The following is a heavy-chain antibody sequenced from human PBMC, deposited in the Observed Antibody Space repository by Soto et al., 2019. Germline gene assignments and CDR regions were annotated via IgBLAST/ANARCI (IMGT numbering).Heavy chain of an antibody. CDR2: IKYSGTT. D-gene: IGHD2-8*01. CDR3: ARQDIVLMVYANDY. V-gene: IGHV4-39*01. Sequence: SETLSLTCTVSGGSISSSRCHWGWIRQPPGKGLEWIASIKYSGTTFYNPSLKSRVTLSVDTSKNQFALKLSSVTAAETAVYYCARQDIVLMVYANDYWGQGTLVTVSS. J-gene: IGHJ4*02. CDR1: GGSISSSRCH.